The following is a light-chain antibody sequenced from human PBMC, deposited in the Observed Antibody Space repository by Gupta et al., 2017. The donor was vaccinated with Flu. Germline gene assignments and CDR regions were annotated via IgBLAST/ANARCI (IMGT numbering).Light chain of an antibody. V-gene: IGLV2-14*03. CDR3: CAFRRTTTSSYV. CDR1: SDVGGHKY. Sequence: SDVGGHKYVSWYQHYPGNAPRLIIYDVSDRASGVSDRFSGSKSGNTASLTISGLQAEDEADYYCCAFRRTTTSSYVFGTGTTVTVL. J-gene: IGLJ1*01. CDR2: DVS.